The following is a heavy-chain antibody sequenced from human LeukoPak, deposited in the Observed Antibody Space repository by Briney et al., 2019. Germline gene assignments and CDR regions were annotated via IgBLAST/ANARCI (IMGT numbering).Heavy chain of an antibody. CDR3: ARGSYVEMVPYYYYGMDV. CDR2: ISAYNGNT. D-gene: IGHD5-24*01. Sequence: GASVKVSCKDSGYTFTSYGISWVRQAPGQGLEWMGWISAYNGNTNYAQKLQGTVTMTTDTSTSTAYMELRSLRPDDTAVYYCARGSYVEMVPYYYYGMDVWGQGTTVTVSS. CDR1: GYTFTSYG. J-gene: IGHJ6*02. V-gene: IGHV1-18*01.